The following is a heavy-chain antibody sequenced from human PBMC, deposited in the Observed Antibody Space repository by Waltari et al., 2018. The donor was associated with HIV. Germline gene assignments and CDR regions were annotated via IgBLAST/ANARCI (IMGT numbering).Heavy chain of an antibody. CDR2: INGASGNT. CDR3: ARLPIAGANAAFDL. Sequence: QVQLVQSGAEVKKPGASVKVSCKASGYSFTTYAIHWVRQAPGQRLEWMALINGASGNTNYAQRFRGRVTITRDTSASTAHMEVSSLTAEDTAVYYCARLPIAGANAAFDLWGQGTMVTVSS. V-gene: IGHV1-3*01. CDR1: GYSFTTYA. J-gene: IGHJ3*01. D-gene: IGHD1-26*01.